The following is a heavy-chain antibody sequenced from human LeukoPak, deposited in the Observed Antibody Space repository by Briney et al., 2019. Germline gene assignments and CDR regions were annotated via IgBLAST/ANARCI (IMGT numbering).Heavy chain of an antibody. CDR3: ATDILSELERRFNY. Sequence: SETLSLTCTVSGGSISSYYWSWIRQPPGKGLEWIGYIYYSGSTNYNPSLKSRVTISVDTSKNQFSLKLSSVTAADTAVYYCATDILSELERRFNYWGQGTLVTVSS. D-gene: IGHD1-1*01. CDR2: IYYSGST. J-gene: IGHJ4*02. CDR1: GGSISSYY. V-gene: IGHV4-59*01.